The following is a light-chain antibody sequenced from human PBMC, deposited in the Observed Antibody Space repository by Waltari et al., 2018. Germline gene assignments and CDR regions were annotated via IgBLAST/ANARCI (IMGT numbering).Light chain of an antibody. CDR3: QQYDSLPLT. CDR1: QDITNY. V-gene: IGKV1-33*01. J-gene: IGKJ3*01. Sequence: DVQMTQSPSSLSASIGDRVTITCQASQDITNYLNWYQQKPGKAPNLLIYTTSTLESGVTSRFSGSGSGTLFTFTISRLQPEDIATYYCQQYDSLPLTFGPGTTVDV. CDR2: TTS.